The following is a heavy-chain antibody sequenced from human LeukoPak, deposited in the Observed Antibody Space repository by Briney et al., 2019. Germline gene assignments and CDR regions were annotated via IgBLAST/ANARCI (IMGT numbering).Heavy chain of an antibody. CDR1: GGSISSYY. CDR2: IYTSGST. Sequence: SETLSLTCTYSGGSISSYYWSWIRQPAGKGLEWIGRIYTSGSTNYNPSLKSRVTISVDKSKNQLSLKLRSVTAADTAVYYCARDDIVFLEWLRGWFDPWGQGTLVTVSS. V-gene: IGHV4-4*07. J-gene: IGHJ5*02. CDR3: ARDDIVFLEWLRGWFDP. D-gene: IGHD3-3*01.